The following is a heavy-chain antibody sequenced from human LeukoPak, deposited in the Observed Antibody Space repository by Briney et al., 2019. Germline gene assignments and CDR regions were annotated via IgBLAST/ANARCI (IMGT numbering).Heavy chain of an antibody. CDR1: GFPFSGSA. Sequence: GGSLRLSCAASGFPFSGSAIHWVRQASGKGLEWVGRIRSKANSYATVYGVSVKGRFTISRDNSRNTAYLQMNSLKTEDTAVYYCSLDPEPVGVYWGQGTLVTVSS. J-gene: IGHJ4*02. V-gene: IGHV3-73*01. CDR3: SLDPEPVGVY. D-gene: IGHD2-21*01. CDR2: IRSKANSYAT.